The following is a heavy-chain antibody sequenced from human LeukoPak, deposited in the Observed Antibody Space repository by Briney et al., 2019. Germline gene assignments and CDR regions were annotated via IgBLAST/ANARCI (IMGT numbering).Heavy chain of an antibody. Sequence: SECLSLTCAVSGGSIGSYYWSWIRQPPGKGLEWIGSIYHSGSSYYNPSLKSRVTISVDTSKNQLSLKLTSVTAADTAVYYCARHKGYSYGYSDYWGQGTLGTVSS. J-gene: IGHJ4*02. V-gene: IGHV4-59*05. CDR1: GGSIGSYY. D-gene: IGHD5-18*01. CDR2: IYHSGSS. CDR3: ARHKGYSYGYSDY.